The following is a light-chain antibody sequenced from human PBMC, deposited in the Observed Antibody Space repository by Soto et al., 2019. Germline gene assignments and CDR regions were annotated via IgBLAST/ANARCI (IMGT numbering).Light chain of an antibody. CDR2: GAS. J-gene: IGKJ2*01. CDR3: HQYNNWPAYT. V-gene: IGKV3-15*01. Sequence: EIVMTQSPATLSVSPGERATLSCRASQSVSSNLAWYQQKPGQAPRLLIYGASTRATGIPARFSGSGSGTEFTLTISSLQSEYFAVYYCHQYNNWPAYTFGQGTKLEIK. CDR1: QSVSSN.